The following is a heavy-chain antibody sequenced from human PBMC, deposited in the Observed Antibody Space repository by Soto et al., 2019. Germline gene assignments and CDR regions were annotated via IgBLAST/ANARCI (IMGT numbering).Heavy chain of an antibody. CDR1: GYTFTVYY. V-gene: IGHV1-2*02. J-gene: IGHJ6*02. Sequence: ASVKVSCKASGYTFTVYYMHCVRQAPGQGLEWMGWINPNSGGTNYAQKFQGRVTMTRDTSISTAYMELSRLRSDDTAVYYCARFKYCTNGVCYVDYYGMDVWGQGTTVTVSS. CDR2: INPNSGGT. CDR3: ARFKYCTNGVCYVDYYGMDV. D-gene: IGHD2-8*01.